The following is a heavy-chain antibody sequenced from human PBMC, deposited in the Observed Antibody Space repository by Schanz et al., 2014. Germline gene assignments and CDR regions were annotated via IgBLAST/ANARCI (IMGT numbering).Heavy chain of an antibody. D-gene: IGHD2-15*01. CDR3: ARGGGPEDVFDI. CDR2: IIPILGIA. CDR1: GGTFSTYT. J-gene: IGHJ3*02. V-gene: IGHV1-69*02. Sequence: QVQLVQSGAEVKKPGSSVKVSCKASGGTFSTYTISWVRQAPGQGLEWMGRIIPILGIANYAQKFQGRVTITADKSTFTAYMELSSLKSEDTAVYYCARGGGPEDVFDIWGQWTIHNVSS.